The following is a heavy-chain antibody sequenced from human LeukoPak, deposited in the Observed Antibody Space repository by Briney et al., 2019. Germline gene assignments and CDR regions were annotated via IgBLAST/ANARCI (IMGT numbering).Heavy chain of an antibody. CDR3: AAAAGSPGDYYYYYGMDV. J-gene: IGHJ6*02. Sequence: GRSLRLSCAASGFTFSSYAMHWVRQAPGKGLEWVAVISYDGSNRYYADSVKGRFTISRDNSKNTLYLQMNSLRAEDTAVYYCAAAAGSPGDYYYYYGMDVWGQGTTVTVSS. CDR2: ISYDGSNR. D-gene: IGHD6-13*01. CDR1: GFTFSSYA. V-gene: IGHV3-30*04.